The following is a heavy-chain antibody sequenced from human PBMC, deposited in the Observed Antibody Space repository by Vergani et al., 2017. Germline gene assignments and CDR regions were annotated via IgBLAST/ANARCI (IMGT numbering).Heavy chain of an antibody. CDR3: ARGIYGDYVSYYGMDV. CDR2: IYYSGST. V-gene: IGHV4-59*01. CDR1: GGSISSYY. J-gene: IGHJ6*02. D-gene: IGHD4-17*01. Sequence: QVQLQQWGAGLLKPSETLSLTCAVYGGSISSYYWSWIRQPPGKGLEWIGYIYYSGSTNYNPSLKSRVTISVDTSKNQFSLKLSSVTAADTAVYYCARGIYGDYVSYYGMDVWGQGTTVTVSS.